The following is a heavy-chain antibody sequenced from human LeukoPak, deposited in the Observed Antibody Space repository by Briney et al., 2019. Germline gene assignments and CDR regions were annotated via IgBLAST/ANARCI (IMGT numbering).Heavy chain of an antibody. CDR2: IYYSGST. J-gene: IGHJ3*02. D-gene: IGHD1-26*01. V-gene: IGHV4-39*07. Sequence: SETLSLTCTVSGGSIRSSSYYWGWIRQPPGKGLEWVGNIYYSGSTYYNPSLESRVTISVDTSMTQFSLRLTSVTAADTAVYFCARDIGIYPHVAFDIWGQGTLVTVSS. CDR3: ARDIGIYPHVAFDI. CDR1: GGSIRSSSYY.